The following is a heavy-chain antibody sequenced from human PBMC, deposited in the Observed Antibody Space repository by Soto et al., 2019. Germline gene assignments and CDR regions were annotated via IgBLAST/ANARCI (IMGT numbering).Heavy chain of an antibody. CDR3: ASDRGYESNY. Sequence: QVQLVQSGAEVKKPGASVKVSCKASGYTFTSYGISWVRPAPGQGLEWLGWISAYNGNTNYAQKLQGRVNMTTDPSTSTVNMVLRSLRSDDTAVYYCASDRGYESNYWGQGTLVTVSS. CDR1: GYTFTSYG. CDR2: ISAYNGNT. V-gene: IGHV1-18*01. J-gene: IGHJ4*02. D-gene: IGHD5-12*01.